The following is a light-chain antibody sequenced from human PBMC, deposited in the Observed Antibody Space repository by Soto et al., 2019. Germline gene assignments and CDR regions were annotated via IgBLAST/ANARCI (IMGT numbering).Light chain of an antibody. J-gene: IGKJ5*01. V-gene: IGKV1-39*01. CDR3: QQGYDTPLT. CDR1: QTISRY. Sequence: DIQMTQSPSSLSASVGDRVSITCRSSQTISRYLNWFQQKPGEAPNLLIYTVSTLLSGVPSRFSGTGSGTDFTLTITNLQPEDFATYYCQQGYDTPLTFGQGTRL. CDR2: TVS.